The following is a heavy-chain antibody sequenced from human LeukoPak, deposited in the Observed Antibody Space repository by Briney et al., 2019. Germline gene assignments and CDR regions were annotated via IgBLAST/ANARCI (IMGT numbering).Heavy chain of an antibody. CDR1: GFTFSNYN. J-gene: IGHJ4*02. CDR2: ISSSSTYM. CDR3: ATSSYGGNFGLFDY. V-gene: IGHV3-21*01. Sequence: PGGSLRLSCTTSGFTFSNYNINWVRQAPGKGLECVSSISSSSTYMYYADSVKGRFTISRDNAKNSLYLQMNSLRAEDTSVYYCATSSYGGNFGLFDYWGQGILVTVSS. D-gene: IGHD4-23*01.